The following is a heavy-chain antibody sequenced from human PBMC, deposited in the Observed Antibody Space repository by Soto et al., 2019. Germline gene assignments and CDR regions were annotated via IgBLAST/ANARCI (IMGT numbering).Heavy chain of an antibody. J-gene: IGHJ6*02. Sequence: PSETLSLTCAVYGGSFSGYYWSWIRQPPGKGLEWIGEINHSGSTNYNPSLKSRVTISVDTSKNQFSLKLSSVTAADTAVYYCARERSVWGSYRFRSYYGMDVWGQGTTVTVSS. CDR3: ARERSVWGSYRFRSYYGMDV. D-gene: IGHD3-16*02. CDR2: INHSGST. CDR1: GGSFSGYY. V-gene: IGHV4-34*01.